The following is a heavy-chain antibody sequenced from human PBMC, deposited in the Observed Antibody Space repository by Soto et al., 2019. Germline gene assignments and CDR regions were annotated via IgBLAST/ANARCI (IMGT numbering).Heavy chain of an antibody. CDR2: MWGDGSNK. CDR1: GFTFSDYG. Sequence: GGSLRLSCAASGFTFSDYGMHWVRQAPGKGLEWVAVMWGDGSNKYYADSVKDGFTISRDNSKKTLYLQMNTLRAEDTAVYYCARVGATMIRGVTKYYYYMDVWGKGTTVTVSS. CDR3: ARVGATMIRGVTKYYYYMDV. D-gene: IGHD3-10*01. V-gene: IGHV3-33*01. J-gene: IGHJ6*03.